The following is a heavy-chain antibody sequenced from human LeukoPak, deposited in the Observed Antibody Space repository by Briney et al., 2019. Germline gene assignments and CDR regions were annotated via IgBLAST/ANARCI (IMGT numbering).Heavy chain of an antibody. CDR1: GGSISSGSYY. CDR2: IYTSGST. V-gene: IGHV4-61*02. D-gene: IGHD3-10*01. CDR3: ARVSRGPSGYYFDY. J-gene: IGHJ4*02. Sequence: SETLSLTCTVSGGSISSGSYYWSWIRQPAGKGLGWIGRIYTSGSTNYNPSLKSRVTMSVDTSKNQFSLKLSSVTAADTAVYYCARVSRGPSGYYFDYWGQGTLVTVSS.